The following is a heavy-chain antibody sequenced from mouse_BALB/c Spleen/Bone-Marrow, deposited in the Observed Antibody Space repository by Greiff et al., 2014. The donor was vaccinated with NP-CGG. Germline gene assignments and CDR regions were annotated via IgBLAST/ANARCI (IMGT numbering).Heavy chain of an antibody. J-gene: IGHJ2*01. CDR3: ARRGVHGPLDY. Sequence: EVQLRQSGPELEKPGASVKISCKASGYSFTGYNMNWVKQSNGKSLEWIGNIDPYYGGTGYNQKFKGKATLTVGKSSSTAYMQPKSLTSEDSAVYYCARRGVHGPLDYWGQGTTLTVSS. V-gene: IGHV1-39*01. CDR2: IDPYYGGT. CDR1: GYSFTGYN. D-gene: IGHD2-14*01.